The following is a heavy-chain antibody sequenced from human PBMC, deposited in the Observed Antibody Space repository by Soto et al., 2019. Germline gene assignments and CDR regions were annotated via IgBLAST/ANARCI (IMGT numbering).Heavy chain of an antibody. D-gene: IGHD3-16*01. CDR3: SSSRPGGSFHY. CDR1: GLTFSDYH. Sequence: EMQLVESGGGLVQPGGSLRLTCVASGLTFSDYHMEWVRQAPGKGLEWIGRARNDPSARTTEHAASVTGRFTTSRDDSKYSLYLQMTSLKTEDTAMYYCSSSRPGGSFHYWGQGTLVTVSS. V-gene: IGHV3-72*01. J-gene: IGHJ4*02. CDR2: ARNDPSARTT.